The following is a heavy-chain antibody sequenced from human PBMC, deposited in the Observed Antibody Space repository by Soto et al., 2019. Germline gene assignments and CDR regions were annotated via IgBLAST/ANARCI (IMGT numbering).Heavy chain of an antibody. CDR1: GGSISSGGYY. Sequence: SETLSLTCTVSGGSISSGGYYWSWIRQHPGKGLEWIGYIYFSGTTNYNPSLKSRVTLSVDTSKNQFSLKVRSVTAADTAVYYCANRRGYSYRFFDYWGQGTLVPIAS. CDR2: IYFSGTT. D-gene: IGHD5-18*01. CDR3: ANRRGYSYRFFDY. J-gene: IGHJ4*02. V-gene: IGHV4-61*08.